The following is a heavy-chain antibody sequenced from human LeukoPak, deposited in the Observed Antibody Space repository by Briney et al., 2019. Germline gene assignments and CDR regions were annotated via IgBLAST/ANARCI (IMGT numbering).Heavy chain of an antibody. D-gene: IGHD2-2*02. CDR3: ARGIVVVPAAILAHYYYYMDV. V-gene: IGHV3-23*01. CDR2: ISGSGGST. J-gene: IGHJ6*03. CDR1: GFTFSSYA. Sequence: PGGSLRLSCAASGFTFSSYAMSWVRQAPGKGLEWVSAISGSGGSTYYADSVKGRFTISRDNSKNTLYLQMNSLRAEDTAVYYCARGIVVVPAAILAHYYYYMDVWGKGTTVTVSS.